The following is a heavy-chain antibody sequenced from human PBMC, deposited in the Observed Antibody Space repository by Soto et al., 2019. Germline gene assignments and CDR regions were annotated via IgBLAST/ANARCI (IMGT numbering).Heavy chain of an antibody. D-gene: IGHD1-1*01. CDR2: IYYSGST. V-gene: IGHV4-59*11. Sequence: SETLSLTCTVSGPSISSHYWSWIRQPPGKGLEWIGYIYYSGSTNYNPSLKSRVTILEDTSKNQFSLKLNSVTAADTAVYYCAREGRMGTFDYWGQGALVTVSS. CDR3: AREGRMGTFDY. CDR1: GPSISSHY. J-gene: IGHJ4*02.